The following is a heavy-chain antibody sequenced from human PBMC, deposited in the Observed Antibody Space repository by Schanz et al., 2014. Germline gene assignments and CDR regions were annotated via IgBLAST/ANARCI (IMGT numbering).Heavy chain of an antibody. CDR3: ARDRVSFVRGPLGVD. V-gene: IGHV1-18*01. Sequence: QVQLVQSGAEVKKPGASVKVSCEASGYTFNNHGISWVRQAPGQGLEWMGWISVYHGHTNYAEKVHGRVTMTTDTSTSTAYMELRSLISDDTAVYYCARDRVSFVRGPLGVDWGQGTQVIVSS. D-gene: IGHD3-10*01. CDR1: GYTFNNHG. J-gene: IGHJ4*02. CDR2: ISVYHGHT.